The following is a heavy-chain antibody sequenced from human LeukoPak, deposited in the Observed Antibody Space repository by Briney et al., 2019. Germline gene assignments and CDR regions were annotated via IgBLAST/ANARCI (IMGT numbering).Heavy chain of an antibody. CDR3: AKDPGVVVAATGWFDP. CDR1: GFTFSSYG. J-gene: IGHJ5*02. Sequence: GGSLRLSCAASGFTFSSYGMRWVRQAPGKGLEWVGVIWYDGSNKYYADSVKGRFTISRDNSKNTLYLQMNSLRAEDTAVYYCAKDPGVVVAATGWFDPWGQGTLVTVSS. CDR2: IWYDGSNK. D-gene: IGHD2-15*01. V-gene: IGHV3-33*06.